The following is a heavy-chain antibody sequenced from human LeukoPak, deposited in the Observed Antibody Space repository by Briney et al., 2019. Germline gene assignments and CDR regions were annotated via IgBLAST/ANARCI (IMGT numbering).Heavy chain of an antibody. CDR2: IKNDGSEK. D-gene: IGHD3-10*01. V-gene: IGHV3-7*01. CDR1: GIPFSDAW. Sequence: GGSLRLSCTASGIPFSDAWMSWVRQPPGKGLEWVANIKNDGSEKYYVDSVKGRFTISKDNAKNSLYLQMNSVRAEDTAVYYCATNSGGWFDPWGQGTLVTVSS. J-gene: IGHJ5*02. CDR3: ATNSGGWFDP.